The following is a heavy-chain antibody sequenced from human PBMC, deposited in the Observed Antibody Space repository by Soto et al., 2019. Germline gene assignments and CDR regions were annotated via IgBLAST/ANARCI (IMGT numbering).Heavy chain of an antibody. D-gene: IGHD3-3*01. CDR1: GYTFTSYA. CDR2: INAGNGNT. J-gene: IGHJ4*02. CDR3: ARVYDFWSGYSNPFHY. Sequence: GASVKVSCKASGYTFTSYAMHWVRQAPGQRLEWMGWINAGNGNTKYSQKFQGRVTITRDTSASTAYMELSSLRSDDTAVYYCARVYDFWSGYSNPFHYWGQGTLVTVSS. V-gene: IGHV1-3*01.